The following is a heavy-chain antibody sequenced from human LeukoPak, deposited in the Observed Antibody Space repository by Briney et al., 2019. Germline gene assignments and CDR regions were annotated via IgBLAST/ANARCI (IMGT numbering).Heavy chain of an antibody. CDR2: IIPIFGTA. D-gene: IGHD5-24*01. J-gene: IGHJ3*02. CDR3: ARDPDGYNLNYASDDAFDI. Sequence: GASVKVSCKASGGTFSSYAISWVRQAPGQGLEWMGGIIPIFGTANYAQKFQGRVTITADESASTAYMELSSLRSDDTAVYYCARDPDGYNLNYASDDAFDIWGQGTMVTVSS. V-gene: IGHV1-69*13. CDR1: GGTFSSYA.